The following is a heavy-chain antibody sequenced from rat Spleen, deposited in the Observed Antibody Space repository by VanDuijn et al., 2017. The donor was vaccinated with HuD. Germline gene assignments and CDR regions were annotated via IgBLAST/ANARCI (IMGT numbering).Heavy chain of an antibody. CDR1: GFTFSNYD. Sequence: EVQLVESGGGLVQPGGSLKLSCAASGFTFSNYDMAWVRQAPTPGLEWVASIRTGGGNTYYRDSVQGRFTIPRDNAKNTLYLQMDSLRSEDTATYYCARHYGGYSEYVMDAWGQGASVTVSS. CDR2: IRTGGGNT. J-gene: IGHJ4*01. CDR3: ARHYGGYSEYVMDA. D-gene: IGHD1-11*01. V-gene: IGHV5S13*01.